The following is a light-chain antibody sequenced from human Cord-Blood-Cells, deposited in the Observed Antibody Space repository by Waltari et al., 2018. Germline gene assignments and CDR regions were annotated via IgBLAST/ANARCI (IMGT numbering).Light chain of an antibody. Sequence: SSELTQDPAVSVALGQTVRITCQGDSLRSYYASWYQQKPGQAPVLVMYGKNSRPSGIPDRFSGSSSGNTASLSITGAQAEDEADYYCNSRDSSGNHLVFGGGTKLTVL. CDR1: SLRSYY. J-gene: IGLJ2*01. CDR3: NSRDSSGNHLV. V-gene: IGLV3-19*01. CDR2: GKN.